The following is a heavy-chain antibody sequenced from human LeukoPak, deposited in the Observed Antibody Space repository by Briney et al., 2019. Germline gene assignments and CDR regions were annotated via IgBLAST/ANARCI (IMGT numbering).Heavy chain of an antibody. CDR3: AKRGVWYFDN. CDR2: IASSGGDT. CDR1: GFTFSSYV. Sequence: GGSLRLSCAASGFTFSSYVMSWVRQAPGKGLEWVSSIASSGGDTYYADSVKGRFTISRDNSKNTLHLQMSSLRVEDSAVYYCAKRGVWYFDNWGQGTQVTVSS. J-gene: IGHJ4*02. V-gene: IGHV3-23*01. D-gene: IGHD3-16*01.